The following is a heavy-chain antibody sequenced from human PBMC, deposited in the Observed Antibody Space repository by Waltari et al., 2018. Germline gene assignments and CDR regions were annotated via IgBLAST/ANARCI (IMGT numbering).Heavy chain of an antibody. J-gene: IGHJ4*02. Sequence: EVQLLESGGGLVQPGGSLRLSCAASGFTFSSYAMRWVRQAPGKGLEWVSAISGSGGSTYYADSVKGRFTISRDNSKNTLYLQMNSLRAEDTAVYYCANTDCSGGSCYPDYWGQGTLVTVSS. V-gene: IGHV3-23*01. D-gene: IGHD2-15*01. CDR1: GFTFSSYA. CDR3: ANTDCSGGSCYPDY. CDR2: ISGSGGST.